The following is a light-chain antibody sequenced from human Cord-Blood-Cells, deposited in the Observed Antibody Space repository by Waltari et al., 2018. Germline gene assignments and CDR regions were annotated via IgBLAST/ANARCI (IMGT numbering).Light chain of an antibody. CDR3: QQSYSTPPWT. Sequence: DIQMTQSPSSLSASVGARVPITCRASQSISSYLNWYQQKPGKAPNLLIYAASSLQSGVPSRFSGSGSGTDFTLTISSLQPEDFATYYCQQSYSTPPWTFGQGTKVEIK. CDR2: AAS. V-gene: IGKV1-39*01. CDR1: QSISSY. J-gene: IGKJ1*01.